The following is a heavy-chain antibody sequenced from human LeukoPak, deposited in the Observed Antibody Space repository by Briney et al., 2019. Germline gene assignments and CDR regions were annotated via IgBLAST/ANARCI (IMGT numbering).Heavy chain of an antibody. J-gene: IGHJ2*01. Sequence: SETLSLTCAVSGFSISSGHYWAWIRQSPGKGLEWIGTISHSGNTYYNSSLKSRLAVSVDTPRNHFSLNLSSLTAADTAVYHCARARVVHYNFRSGLHWYFDVWGRGTLVTVSS. CDR3: ARARVVHYNFRSGLHWYFDV. V-gene: IGHV4-38-2*01. CDR2: ISHSGNT. CDR1: GFSISSGHY. D-gene: IGHD3-3*01.